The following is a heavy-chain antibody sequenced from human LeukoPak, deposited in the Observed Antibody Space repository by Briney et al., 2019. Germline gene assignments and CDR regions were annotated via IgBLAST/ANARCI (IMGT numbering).Heavy chain of an antibody. D-gene: IGHD2-2*01. CDR3: ARDKGYCSSTSCLVLDY. CDR2: INPNSGGT. J-gene: IGHJ4*02. Sequence: ASVKVSCKASGYTFTGYYMHWVRQAPGRGLEWMGWINPNSGGTNYAQKFQGRVSMTRDTSISTAYMELSRLRSDDTAVYYCARDKGYCSSTSCLVLDYWGQGTLVTVSS. V-gene: IGHV1-2*02. CDR1: GYTFTGYY.